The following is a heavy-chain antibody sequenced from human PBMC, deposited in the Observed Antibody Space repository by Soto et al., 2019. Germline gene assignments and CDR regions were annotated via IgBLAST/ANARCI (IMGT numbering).Heavy chain of an antibody. V-gene: IGHV4-30-4*01. CDR2: IYYSGST. CDR1: GVSISSGDYY. D-gene: IGHD3-16*01. CDR3: ARLSSRMINAFDI. J-gene: IGHJ3*02. Sequence: QVQLQESGPGLVKPSQTLSLTCTVSGVSISSGDYYWSWIRQPPGKGLEWIGYIYYSGSTYYNPDLQSRVTISVDTSKNKFSLKLSSVTAADTAVYYCARLSSRMINAFDIWGQGTMVTVSS.